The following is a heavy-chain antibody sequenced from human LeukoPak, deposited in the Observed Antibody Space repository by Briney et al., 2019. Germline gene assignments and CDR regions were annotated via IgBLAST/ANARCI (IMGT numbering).Heavy chain of an antibody. CDR1: GFTFSSYG. V-gene: IGHV3-23*01. CDR3: AKAVVPAAIGIGAFDI. D-gene: IGHD2-2*01. Sequence: GGSLRLSCAASGFTFSSYGMSWVRQAPGKGLEWVSAISGSGGSTYYADSVKGRFTISRDNSKNTLYLQMNSLRAEDTAVYYCAKAVVPAAIGIGAFDIWGQGTMVTVSS. J-gene: IGHJ3*02. CDR2: ISGSGGST.